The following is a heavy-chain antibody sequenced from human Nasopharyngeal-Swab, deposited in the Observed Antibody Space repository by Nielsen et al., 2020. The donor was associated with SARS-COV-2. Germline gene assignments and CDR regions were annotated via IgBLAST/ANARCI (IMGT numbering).Heavy chain of an antibody. Sequence: GSLRLSCTVSGGSISSSSYYWGWIRQPPGKGLEWIGSIYYSGSTYYNPSLKSRVTISVDTSKNHFSLKLSSVTAADTAVYYCARTESEGLWSRKQNWFDPWGQGTLVTVSS. CDR1: GGSISSSSYY. V-gene: IGHV4-39*02. D-gene: IGHD3-10*01. CDR3: ARTESEGLWSRKQNWFDP. CDR2: IYYSGST. J-gene: IGHJ5*02.